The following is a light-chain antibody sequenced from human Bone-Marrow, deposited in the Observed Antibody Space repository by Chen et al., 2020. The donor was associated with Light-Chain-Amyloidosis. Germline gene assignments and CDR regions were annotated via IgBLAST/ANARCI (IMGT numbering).Light chain of an antibody. CDR2: GNN. Sequence: SVLTQPPSVSGAPVLRVTISRTGSCSIIGANFDVHWYQQLPGTAPKLLIYGNNNRPSGVPDRFSGSKSGTSASLAITGLQAEDEADYYCQSYDSSLSGSRVFGGGTKLTVL. V-gene: IGLV1-40*01. CDR3: QSYDSSLSGSRV. J-gene: IGLJ3*02. CDR1: CSIIGANFD.